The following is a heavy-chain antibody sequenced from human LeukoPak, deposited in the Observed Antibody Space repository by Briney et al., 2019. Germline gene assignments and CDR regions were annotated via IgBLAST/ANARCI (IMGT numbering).Heavy chain of an antibody. J-gene: IGHJ4*02. D-gene: IGHD5-18*01. Sequence: GGSLRLSCAASGFTFRSYSMNWVRQAPGKGLEWVSYISSTSSIKYYADSVKGRFTISRDNAKNSLYLQMNSLRAEDTAVYYCARDLGGYSYGSHFDYWGQGTLVTVSS. V-gene: IGHV3-48*01. CDR1: GFTFRSYS. CDR3: ARDLGGYSYGSHFDY. CDR2: ISSTSSIK.